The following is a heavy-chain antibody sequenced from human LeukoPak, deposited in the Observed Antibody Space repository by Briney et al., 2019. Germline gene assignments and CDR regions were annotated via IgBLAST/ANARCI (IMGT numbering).Heavy chain of an antibody. CDR2: ISPSSHDI. CDR1: GFIFSGFY. D-gene: IGHD6-6*01. CDR3: AKTARVPDY. V-gene: IGHV3-11*06. Sequence: GGSLRLSCAASGFIFSGFYMSWVRQAAGKGLEYIAYISPSSHDIIYADSVKGRFTISRDNAKNSLYLQMNSLRAEDTAVYYCAKTARVPDYWGQGTQVTVSS. J-gene: IGHJ4*02.